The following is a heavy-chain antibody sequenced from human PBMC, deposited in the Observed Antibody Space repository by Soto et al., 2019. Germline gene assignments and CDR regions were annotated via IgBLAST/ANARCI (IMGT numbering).Heavy chain of an antibody. CDR2: IYYSGST. J-gene: IGHJ5*02. CDR3: ARGAGFSYASTWFDI. V-gene: IGHV4-59*02. D-gene: IGHD5-18*01. Sequence: ETLYLSCTVSGGTVNSYYWSWIRQPPGKGLEWIGYIYYSGSTNYNPSLKSRVTISVGTSKNQFSLKLSSVTAADTAVYYCARGAGFSYASTWFDIWGQGTLVTVSS. CDR1: GGTVNSYY.